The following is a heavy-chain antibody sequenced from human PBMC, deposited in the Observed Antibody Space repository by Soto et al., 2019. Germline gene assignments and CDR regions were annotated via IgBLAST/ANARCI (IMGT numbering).Heavy chain of an antibody. CDR1: GGSINRYY. CDR2: IAQSGST. V-gene: IGHV4-34*01. Sequence: SQTLSLTCAVSGGSINRYYWSWIRQPPGKGREWIGEIAQSGSTTNNPSLKGRVTISVDTSKEQFSLHVNSVTAADTAVYFCARDPRYTGSWDPPGGMDVWGQGTTVTVSS. CDR3: ARDPRYTGSWDPPGGMDV. J-gene: IGHJ6*02. D-gene: IGHD2-15*01.